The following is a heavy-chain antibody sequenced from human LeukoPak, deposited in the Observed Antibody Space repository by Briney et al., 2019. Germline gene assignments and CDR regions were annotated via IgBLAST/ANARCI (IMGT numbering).Heavy chain of an antibody. D-gene: IGHD2-8*01. CDR3: ARGRRYCTNGVCYSDY. Sequence: GGSLRLSCAASGFTFSSYWMSWVRQAPGKGLEWVANIKQDGSEKYYVDSVKGRFTISRDNAKNSLYLQINSLRAEDTAVYYCARGRRYCTNGVCYSDYWGQGTLVTASS. J-gene: IGHJ4*02. CDR2: IKQDGSEK. CDR1: GFTFSSYW. V-gene: IGHV3-7*01.